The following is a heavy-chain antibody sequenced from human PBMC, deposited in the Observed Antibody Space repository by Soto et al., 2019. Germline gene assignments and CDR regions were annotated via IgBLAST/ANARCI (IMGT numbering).Heavy chain of an antibody. Sequence: EVQLVESGGGLVQPGGSLRLSCAASGFTFSNDWMHWVRQAAGKGLVWVSRINMDGSSTNYADCVKGRFTISRDNAKNPLSRRMNTLRVDATAIFFCARAPRGVSGNAYWGQGALVTVSS. D-gene: IGHD2-8*02. V-gene: IGHV3-74*01. CDR1: GFTFSNDW. J-gene: IGHJ4*02. CDR2: INMDGSST. CDR3: ARAPRGVSGNAY.